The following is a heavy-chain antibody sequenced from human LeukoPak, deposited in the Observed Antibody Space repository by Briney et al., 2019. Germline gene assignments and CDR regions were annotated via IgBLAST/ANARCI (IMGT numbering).Heavy chain of an antibody. CDR1: GYTFTSYD. CDR3: ARTNSYDSSGYPFFY. J-gene: IGHJ4*02. Sequence: ASVKVSCKASGYTFTSYDINWVRQATGQGLEWMGWMNPNSGNTGYAQKFQGRVTMTRNTSISTAYMALSSLRSEDTAVYYCARTNSYDSSGYPFFYWGQGTLVTVSS. CDR2: MNPNSGNT. D-gene: IGHD3-22*01. V-gene: IGHV1-8*01.